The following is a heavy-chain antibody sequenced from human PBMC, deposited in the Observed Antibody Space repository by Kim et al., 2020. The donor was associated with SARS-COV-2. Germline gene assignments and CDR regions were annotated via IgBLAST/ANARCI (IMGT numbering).Heavy chain of an antibody. V-gene: IGHV1-2*06. Sequence: ASVKVSCKASGYTFTGYYMHWVRQAPGQGLEWMGRINPNSGGTNYAQKFQGRVTMTRDTSISTAYMELSRLRSDDTAVYYCARGNIVATKKDWFDPWGQGTLVTVSS. CDR2: INPNSGGT. CDR3: ARGNIVATKKDWFDP. D-gene: IGHD5-12*01. J-gene: IGHJ5*02. CDR1: GYTFTGYY.